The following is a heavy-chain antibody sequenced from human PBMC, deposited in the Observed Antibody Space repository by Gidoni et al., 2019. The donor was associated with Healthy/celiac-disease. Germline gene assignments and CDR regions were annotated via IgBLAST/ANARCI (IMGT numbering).Heavy chain of an antibody. D-gene: IGHD2-21*02. CDR1: GFTFSRYG. CDR3: ARGTDTVVTPEYFQH. J-gene: IGHJ1*01. CDR2: IWYDGSNK. V-gene: IGHV3-33*01. Sequence: QVQLVESGGGVVQPGRSLRLPCAASGFTFSRYGMHWVRQAPGKGLGWGEVIWYDGSNKYYADSVKGRFTISRDNSKNTLYLQMNSLRAEDTAVYYCARGTDTVVTPEYFQHWGQGTLVTVSS.